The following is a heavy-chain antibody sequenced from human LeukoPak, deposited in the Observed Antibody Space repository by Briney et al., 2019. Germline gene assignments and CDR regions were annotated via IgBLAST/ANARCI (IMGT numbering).Heavy chain of an antibody. Sequence: SETLSLTCTVSGGSITSTNFYWGWIRQPPGKGLEWIGTIFDSGNTYYAPSLKSRVSISVDTSKNQFSLKLSSVTAADTAVYYCATLTTPGWFNPWGQGTLVTVSS. CDR2: IFDSGNT. V-gene: IGHV4-39*07. CDR3: ATLTTPGWFNP. D-gene: IGHD1-1*01. CDR1: GGSITSTNFY. J-gene: IGHJ5*02.